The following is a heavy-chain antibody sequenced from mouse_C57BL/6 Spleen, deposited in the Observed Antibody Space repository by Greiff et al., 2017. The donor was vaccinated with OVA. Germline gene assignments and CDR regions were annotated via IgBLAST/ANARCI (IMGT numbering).Heavy chain of an antibody. CDR1: GYTFTDYY. D-gene: IGHD1-1*01. CDR3: AREVVYYGRWWYLDV. V-gene: IGHV1-76*01. CDR2: IYPGSGNT. Sequence: VKLMESGAELVRPGASVKLSCKASGYTFTDYYINWVKQRPGQGLEWIARIYPGSGNTYYNEKFKGKATLTAEKSSSTAYMQLSSLTSEDSAVYFCAREVVYYGRWWYLDVWGTGTTVTVSS. J-gene: IGHJ1*03.